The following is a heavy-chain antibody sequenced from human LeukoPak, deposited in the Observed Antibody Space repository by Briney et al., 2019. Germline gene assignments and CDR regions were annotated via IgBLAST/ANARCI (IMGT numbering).Heavy chain of an antibody. Sequence: GGSLRLSCSASGFTFISYAMHWVRQAPGKGLEYVSAISSNGGSTYYADSVKGRFTISRDNSKNTLYLQMSSLRAEDTAVYYCVIGGGLYYFDYWGQGTLVTVSS. D-gene: IGHD3-22*01. CDR1: GFTFISYA. J-gene: IGHJ4*02. CDR2: ISSNGGST. CDR3: VIGGGLYYFDY. V-gene: IGHV3-64D*06.